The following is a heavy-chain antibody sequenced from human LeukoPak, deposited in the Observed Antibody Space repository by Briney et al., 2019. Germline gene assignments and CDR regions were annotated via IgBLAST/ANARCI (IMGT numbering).Heavy chain of an antibody. Sequence: GGSLRLSCAASGFTFNSYAMSWVRQAPGQGLQWVSANYGGGTYYADSVKGRFTISRDISKNTLYLQMNSLRAEDTAVYYCPGGLIRDAYDIWGQGTMVTVSS. CDR1: GFTFNSYA. CDR3: PGGLIRDAYDI. D-gene: IGHD6-19*01. J-gene: IGHJ3*02. V-gene: IGHV3-23*01. CDR2: NYGGGT.